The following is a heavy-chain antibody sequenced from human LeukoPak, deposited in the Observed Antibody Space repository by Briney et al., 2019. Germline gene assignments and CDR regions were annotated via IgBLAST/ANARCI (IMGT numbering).Heavy chain of an antibody. Sequence: PGGPLRLSCAASGVTFSSHSMHWVRQAPGKGLVWVSGISNDGTSTTYADSVKGRFTISRDNAKNTLYLQMHSLRAEDTAVYSCARGWFGPDSCGQGTLVTVSS. V-gene: IGHV3-74*01. CDR2: ISNDGTST. CDR3: ARGWFGPDS. J-gene: IGHJ5*01. D-gene: IGHD3-10*01. CDR1: GVTFSSHS.